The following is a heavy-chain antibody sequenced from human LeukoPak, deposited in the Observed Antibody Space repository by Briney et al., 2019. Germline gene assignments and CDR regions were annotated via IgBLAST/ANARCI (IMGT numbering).Heavy chain of an antibody. CDR2: ISSSSSYI. Sequence: GSLRLSCAASGFTFSSYSMNWVRQAPGKGLEWVSSISSSSSYIYYADSVKGRFTISRDNAKNSLYLQMNSLRAEDTAVYYCARDLGYCSGGSCYDWYFDLWGRGTLVTVSS. V-gene: IGHV3-21*01. CDR3: ARDLGYCSGGSCYDWYFDL. CDR1: GFTFSSYS. D-gene: IGHD2-15*01. J-gene: IGHJ2*01.